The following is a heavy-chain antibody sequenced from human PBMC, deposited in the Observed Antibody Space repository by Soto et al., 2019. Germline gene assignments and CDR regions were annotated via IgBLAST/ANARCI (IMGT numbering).Heavy chain of an antibody. J-gene: IGHJ3*02. Sequence: QVQLQESGPGLVKPSETLSLTCTVSGCSISSYYWSWIRQPPGKGLEWTGYIYYSGSTNYNPSLKSRVTRSVDTSKNQQSLKLSSVAAADTAVYYCARVDGPWFGEYHDAFDIWVQGTMVTISS. D-gene: IGHD3-10*01. CDR3: ARVDGPWFGEYHDAFDI. V-gene: IGHV4-59*01. CDR2: IYYSGST. CDR1: GCSISSYY.